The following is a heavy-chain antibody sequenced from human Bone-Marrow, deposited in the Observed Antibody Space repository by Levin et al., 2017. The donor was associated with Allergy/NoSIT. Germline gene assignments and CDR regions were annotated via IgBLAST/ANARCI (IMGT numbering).Heavy chain of an antibody. CDR1: GFSVSGTY. J-gene: IGHJ6*03. V-gene: IGHV3-66*01. D-gene: IGHD1-1*01. CDR2: MYVDGRT. Sequence: GGSLRLSCAASGFSVSGTYMTWVRQAPGRGLEWVAVMYVDGRTFYTDSVKGRFGISRDESKNTLHLRMDSLRVEDTAVYYCARGIWNRDYFVDVWGKGTTVTVSS. CDR3: ARGIWNRDYFVDV.